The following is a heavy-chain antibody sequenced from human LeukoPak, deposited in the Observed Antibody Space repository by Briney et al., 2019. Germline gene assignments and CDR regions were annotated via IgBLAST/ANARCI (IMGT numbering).Heavy chain of an antibody. V-gene: IGHV1-18*01. J-gene: IGHJ6*03. CDR1: GYTFTSYG. D-gene: IGHD6-13*01. CDR2: ISAYNGNT. CDR3: ARAQNEEYSSSWYDHYYYYYYMDV. Sequence: ASVKVSCKASGYTFTSYGISWVRQAPGQGLEWMGWISAYNGNTNYAQKLQGRVTMTTDTSTSTAYMELRSLGSDDTAVYYCARAQNEEYSSSWYDHYYYYYYMDVWGKGTTVTISS.